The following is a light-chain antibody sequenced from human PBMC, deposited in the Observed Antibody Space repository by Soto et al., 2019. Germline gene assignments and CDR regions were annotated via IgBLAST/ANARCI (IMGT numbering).Light chain of an antibody. CDR1: QGISSS. V-gene: IGKV1-9*01. CDR2: AAS. J-gene: IGKJ5*01. CDR3: QQLNSYPIT. Sequence: DIQLTQSPSFLSASVGDRVTITCRASQGISSSIAWYQQNPGKAPKLLIYAASTLQSGVPSRFSGSGSGTEFTLTISSLQPEDFATYYCQQLNSYPITFGQGTRLAI.